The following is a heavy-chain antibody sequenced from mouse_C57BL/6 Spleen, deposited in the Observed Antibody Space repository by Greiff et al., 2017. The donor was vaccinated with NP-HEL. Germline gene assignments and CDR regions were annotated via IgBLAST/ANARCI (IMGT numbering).Heavy chain of an antibody. CDR3: ARSYYSNYEYYAMDY. V-gene: IGHV1-54*01. J-gene: IGHJ4*01. CDR2: INPGSGGT. CDR1: GYAFTNYL. D-gene: IGHD2-5*01. Sequence: QVQLQQSGAELVRPGTSVKVSCKASGYAFTNYLIEWVKQRPGQGLEWIGVINPGSGGTNYNEKFKGKATLTADKSSSTAYMQLSSLTSEDSAVYFCARSYYSNYEYYAMDYWGQGTSVTVSS.